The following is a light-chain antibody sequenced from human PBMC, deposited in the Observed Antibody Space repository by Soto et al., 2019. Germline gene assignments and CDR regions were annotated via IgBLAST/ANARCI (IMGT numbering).Light chain of an antibody. Sequence: EIVLTQSPGTLSLSPGERATLSCRASQSVSSSSLTWYQQKPGQAPRILIYGASTMATGIIDRFSGSGSGKDFSRTNSRLEPEDFAVYYCLQFDISPLYTFGQGTKVEIK. CDR3: LQFDISPLYT. CDR1: QSVSSSS. V-gene: IGKV3-20*01. J-gene: IGKJ2*01. CDR2: GAS.